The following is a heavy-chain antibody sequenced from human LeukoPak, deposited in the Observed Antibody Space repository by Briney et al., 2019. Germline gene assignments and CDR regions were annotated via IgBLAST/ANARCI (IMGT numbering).Heavy chain of an antibody. V-gene: IGHV3-53*01. D-gene: IGHD4-23*01. CDR3: ARELRWSLGY. CDR1: GFTVSSNY. Sequence: GGSLRLSCAASGFTVSSNYMSWVRQAPGKGLEPVSVIYSGGGTYYADSVKGRSTISRDNSKNTLYLQMNGLRAEDTAVYYCARELRWSLGYWGQGTLVTVSS. J-gene: IGHJ4*02. CDR2: IYSGGGT.